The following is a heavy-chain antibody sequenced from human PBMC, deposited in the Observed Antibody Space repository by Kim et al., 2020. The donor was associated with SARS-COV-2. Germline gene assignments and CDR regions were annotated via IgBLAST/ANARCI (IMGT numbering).Heavy chain of an antibody. CDR3: ARGENSDP. CDR1: GYDFMIFD. J-gene: IGHJ5*02. V-gene: IGHV1-8*01. Sequence: ASVKVSCKASGYDFMIFDINWVRQAAGQGLEWLGWMTPKSGKTGYAQKFQGRVAMTRDTSTSTAYMELTFLTSEDTAVYYCARGENSDPWGQGPLVAVSS. CDR2: MTPKSGKT. D-gene: IGHD1-7*01.